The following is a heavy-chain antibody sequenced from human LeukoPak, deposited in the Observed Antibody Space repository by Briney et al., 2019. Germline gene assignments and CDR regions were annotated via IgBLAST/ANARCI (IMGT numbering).Heavy chain of an antibody. Sequence: GGSLRLSCAASGFTFRNYWMNWVRQAPGKGLEWVANIKPDGSEKRYVDSVKGRLTISRDNAKNSLYLQMNSLRAEDTAVYYCARAKYCSGGSCYFGGFDYWGQGTLVTVSS. CDR2: IKPDGSEK. CDR3: ARAKYCSGGSCYFGGFDY. V-gene: IGHV3-7*01. J-gene: IGHJ4*02. D-gene: IGHD2-15*01. CDR1: GFTFRNYW.